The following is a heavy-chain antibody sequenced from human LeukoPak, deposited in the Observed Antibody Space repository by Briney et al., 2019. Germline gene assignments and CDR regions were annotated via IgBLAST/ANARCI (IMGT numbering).Heavy chain of an antibody. CDR3: ARQLGYCAAGTCYFDS. Sequence: TGGSLRLSCAASGFTFSNYAVHWVRQAPGKGLEWISSLSSGRSPSYSDSLEGRLTMSSDNARNTLYLQMDNLRGEDTAMYYCARQLGYCAAGTCYFDSWGHGTQVTVSS. D-gene: IGHD2-8*02. CDR1: GFTFSNYA. J-gene: IGHJ4*01. CDR2: LSSGRSP. V-gene: IGHV3-21*04.